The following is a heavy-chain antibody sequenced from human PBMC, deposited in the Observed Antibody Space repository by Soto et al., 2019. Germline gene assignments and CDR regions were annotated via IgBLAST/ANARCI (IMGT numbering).Heavy chain of an antibody. CDR1: GFSLSTSGVG. D-gene: IGHD5-12*01. CDR2: IYWDDDK. V-gene: IGHV2-5*02. J-gene: IGHJ5*02. CDR3: AHRQGGYDLLWFDP. Sequence: QITLKESGPTLVQPTQTLTLTCTFSGFSLSTSGVGVGWIRQPPGKALEWLALIYWDDDKRYSPSLKSRLIINKDTSNNQVVLTMTNMDPVDTATYYCAHRQGGYDLLWFDPWGQGTLVTVT.